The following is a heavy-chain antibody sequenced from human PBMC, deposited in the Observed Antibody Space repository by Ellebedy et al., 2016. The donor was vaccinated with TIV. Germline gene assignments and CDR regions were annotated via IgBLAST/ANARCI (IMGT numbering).Heavy chain of an antibody. CDR2: ISYDGNNQ. Sequence: GESLKISCAASGFTFSSHAMYWVRQAPGTGLEWVAVISYDGNNQNYADSVKGRFTISRDNSKNTVYLQMNSLRAEDTSVYYCARVPGEELNYYYYGMDAWGQGTTVTVSS. V-gene: IGHV3-30*01. J-gene: IGHJ6*02. CDR1: GFTFSSHA. CDR3: ARVPGEELNYYYYGMDA. D-gene: IGHD2-21*01.